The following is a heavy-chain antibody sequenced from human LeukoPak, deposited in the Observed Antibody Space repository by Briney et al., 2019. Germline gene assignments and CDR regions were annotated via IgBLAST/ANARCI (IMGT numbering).Heavy chain of an antibody. CDR3: AKEVGPFAGFDY. CDR2: IWADGDHK. CDR1: GFIFNKYD. V-gene: IGHV3-33*06. D-gene: IGHD3-16*01. Sequence: GGSLRPSCAASGFIFNKYDMQWVRQAPGKGLEWVAVIWADGDHKYYANSVKGRFAISRDNSKNTMYLQMNSLRADDTAVYYCAKEVGPFAGFDYWGQGILVTVSS. J-gene: IGHJ4*02.